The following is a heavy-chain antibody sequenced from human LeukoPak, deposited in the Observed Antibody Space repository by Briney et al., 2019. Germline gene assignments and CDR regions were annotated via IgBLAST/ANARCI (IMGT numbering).Heavy chain of an antibody. CDR3: ARGVGELSWVPNDAFDI. Sequence: GGSLRLSCAASGFTFSSYGMHWVRQAPGKGLEWVGLILYDGSSKYYGDSVRGRFTISRDDSKNTLFLQMNSLRAEDTAVYYCARGVGELSWVPNDAFDIWGQGTMVTVSS. D-gene: IGHD3-10*01. CDR2: ILYDGSSK. V-gene: IGHV3-30*03. CDR1: GFTFSSYG. J-gene: IGHJ3*02.